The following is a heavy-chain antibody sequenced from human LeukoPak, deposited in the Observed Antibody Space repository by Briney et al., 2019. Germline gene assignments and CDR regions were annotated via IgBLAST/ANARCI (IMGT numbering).Heavy chain of an antibody. CDR1: GYTFSNYG. CDR3: AREDRNAFDI. V-gene: IGHV1-18*01. Sequence: GALVKVSCKASGYTFSNYGVNWVRQAPGQGLEWMGWINPYNINTLYSARFQGRVIMTRDTSTSTVYMELRGLRSDDTAVYFCAREDRNAFDIWGQGTMITVSS. J-gene: IGHJ3*02. D-gene: IGHD1-14*01. CDR2: INPYNINT.